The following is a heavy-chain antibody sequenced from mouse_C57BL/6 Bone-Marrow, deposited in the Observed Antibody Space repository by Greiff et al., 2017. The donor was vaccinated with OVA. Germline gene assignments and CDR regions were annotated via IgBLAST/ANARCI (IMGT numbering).Heavy chain of an antibody. CDR2: ISSGSSTI. CDR1: GFTFSDYG. J-gene: IGHJ1*03. V-gene: IGHV5-17*01. CDR3: ARINYWYFDV. Sequence: EVMLVESGGGLVKPGGSLKLSCAASGFTFSDYGMHWVRQAPEKGLEWVAYISSGSSTIYYADTGKGRFTISRDNAKNTLFLQMTSLRSEDTAMYYCARINYWYFDVWGTGTTVTVSS.